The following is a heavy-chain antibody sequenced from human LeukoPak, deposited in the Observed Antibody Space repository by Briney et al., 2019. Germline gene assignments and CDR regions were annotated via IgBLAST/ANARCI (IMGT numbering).Heavy chain of an antibody. Sequence: PSETLSLTCTVSGGSISSSSYYWGWIRQPPGKGLEWIGSIYYSGSTNYNPSLKSRVTISVDTSKNQFSLKLSSVTAADTAVYYCARSPDYGDYFDYWGQGTLVTVSS. D-gene: IGHD4-17*01. V-gene: IGHV4-39*07. CDR2: IYYSGST. CDR1: GGSISSSSYY. CDR3: ARSPDYGDYFDY. J-gene: IGHJ4*02.